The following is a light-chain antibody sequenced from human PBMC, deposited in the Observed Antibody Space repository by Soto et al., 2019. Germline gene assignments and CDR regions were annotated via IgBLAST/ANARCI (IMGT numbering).Light chain of an antibody. J-gene: IGLJ2*01. Sequence: QSALTQYPSASGSPGPSVTISCTVTSSDVGGYNYVSWYQQHPGKAPKLMIFEVSKRHSGVPVRFCGSKSGNRADRTVSVLRAEDEAQYYCSSYTGNNNKMVFGGGTKLTVL. CDR1: SSDVGGYNY. V-gene: IGLV2-8*01. CDR3: SSYTGNNNKMV. CDR2: EVS.